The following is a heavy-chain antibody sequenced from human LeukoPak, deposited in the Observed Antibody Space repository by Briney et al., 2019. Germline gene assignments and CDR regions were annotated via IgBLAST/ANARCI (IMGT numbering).Heavy chain of an antibody. V-gene: IGHV5-10-1*01. J-gene: IGHJ4*02. CDR1: GYSFTNYW. Sequence: GESLKISCKGSGYSFTNYWISWVRQVPGKGLGWMGRIDPSDSYTNYSPSFQGHVTIPADKSISTANLQWSSLKASDTAMYYCARSMFASGSYYSRDYWGQGTLVSVSS. CDR3: ARSMFASGSYYSRDY. CDR2: IDPSDSYT. D-gene: IGHD3-10*01.